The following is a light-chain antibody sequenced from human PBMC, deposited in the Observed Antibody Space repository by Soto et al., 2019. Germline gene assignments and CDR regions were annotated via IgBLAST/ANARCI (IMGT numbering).Light chain of an antibody. V-gene: IGKV3-20*01. CDR3: QQYGSSPQT. CDR2: DAS. Sequence: EIVMTQSPATLSVSPGERSTLCGRASQSVSSYLAWYQQKPGQAPRLLIYDASNRATGIPARFSGSGSGTDFTLTISRLEPEDFAVYYCQQYGSSPQTFGQGTKVDIK. J-gene: IGKJ1*01. CDR1: QSVSSY.